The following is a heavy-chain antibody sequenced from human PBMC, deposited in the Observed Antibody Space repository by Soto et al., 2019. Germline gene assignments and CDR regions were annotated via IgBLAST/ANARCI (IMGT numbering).Heavy chain of an antibody. CDR3: ARQRAALVGDYYYYGMDV. V-gene: IGHV1-69*01. D-gene: IGHD2-8*02. CDR2: IIPIFGTA. Sequence: QVQLVQSGAEVKKPGSSVKVYCKASGGTFSSYAISWVRQAPGQGLDWMGGIIPIFGTANYAQKFQGRVTITADESTSTAYRELSSLRSEDTAVYYCARQRAALVGDYYYYGMDVWGQGTTVTVSS. CDR1: GGTFSSYA. J-gene: IGHJ6*02.